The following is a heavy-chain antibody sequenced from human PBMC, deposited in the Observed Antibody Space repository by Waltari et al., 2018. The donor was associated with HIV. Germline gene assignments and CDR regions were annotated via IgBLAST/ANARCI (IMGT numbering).Heavy chain of an antibody. CDR1: GFTFSSYG. V-gene: IGHV3-30*18. Sequence: QVQLVESGGGVVQPGRSLRLSCAASGFTFSSYGMHWVRQAPGKGLVWLAVISYDGMNKFYADSLKGRFTISRDNSKNTLYLQMNSLRAEDTAVYYCAKEPYTGTYYYYGMDVWGQGPRSPSP. CDR3: AKEPYTGTYYYYGMDV. CDR2: ISYDGMNK. J-gene: IGHJ6*02. D-gene: IGHD1-26*01.